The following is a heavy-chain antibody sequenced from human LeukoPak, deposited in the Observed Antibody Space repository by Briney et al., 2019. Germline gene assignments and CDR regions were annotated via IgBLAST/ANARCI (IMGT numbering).Heavy chain of an antibody. D-gene: IGHD3-16*01. CDR1: GYSISSGYY. J-gene: IGHJ5*02. V-gene: IGHV4-38-2*02. Sequence: NASETLSLTCTVSGYSISSGYYWGWIRQPPGKGLEWIGSIYYSGSTHYNPSLKSRVTISVDTSKNQFSLKLSSVTAADTAVYYCAREGSRFLLYNWFDPWGQGTLVTVSS. CDR3: AREGSRFLLYNWFDP. CDR2: IYYSGST.